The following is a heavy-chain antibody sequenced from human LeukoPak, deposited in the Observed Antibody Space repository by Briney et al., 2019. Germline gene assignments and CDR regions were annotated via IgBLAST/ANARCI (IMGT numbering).Heavy chain of an antibody. CDR2: IKQDGSEK. Sequence: GGSLRLSCAASGFTFSSYWMSWVRQAPGKGLEWVANIKQDGSEKYYVDSVKGQFTISRDNAKNSLYLQMNSLRAEDTAVYYCARDSGIAAAGTSGGGNFDYWGQGTLVTVSS. J-gene: IGHJ4*02. V-gene: IGHV3-7*01. D-gene: IGHD6-13*01. CDR3: ARDSGIAAAGTSGGGNFDY. CDR1: GFTFSSYW.